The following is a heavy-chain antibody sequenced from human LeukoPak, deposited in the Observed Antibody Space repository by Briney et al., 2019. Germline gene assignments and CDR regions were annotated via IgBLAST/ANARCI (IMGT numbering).Heavy chain of an antibody. Sequence: GRSLRISCPAPGFTFSSYAMSWVRQAPRKGLEWESPISARGGSAYYADSVKGRFTISRDNSTNTLYLQIKSLRAEDTAVYYCAKLRSVGVPYYMDVWGKGTTVTVSS. CDR2: ISARGGSA. V-gene: IGHV3-23*01. CDR3: AKLRSVGVPYYMDV. D-gene: IGHD3-3*01. CDR1: GFTFSSYA. J-gene: IGHJ6*03.